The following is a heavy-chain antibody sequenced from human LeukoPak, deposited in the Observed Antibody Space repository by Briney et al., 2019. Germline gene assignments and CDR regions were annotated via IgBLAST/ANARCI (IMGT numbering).Heavy chain of an antibody. CDR3: ARHTWVRQPFDT. CDR1: RGSIGDSY. V-gene: IGHV4-59*08. Sequence: SETLSLTCTVSRGSIGDSYWSWIRQPPGKGLEWIGFIYHNGHSQYNPSLQSRVAMSLDRSKNQFSLKLRSVIASDTAVYFCARHTWVRQPFDTWGRGTLGTVSS. D-gene: IGHD1-1*01. CDR2: IYHNGHS. J-gene: IGHJ4*02.